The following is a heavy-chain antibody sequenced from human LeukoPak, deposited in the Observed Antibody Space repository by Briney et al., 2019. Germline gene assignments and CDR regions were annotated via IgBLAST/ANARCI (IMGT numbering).Heavy chain of an antibody. Sequence: ESGPTLVKPTQTLTLTCTFSGFSLSTSGMCVSWIRQPPGKALEWLARIDWDDDKYYSTSLKTRLTISKDTSKNQVVLTMTNMDPVDTATYYCARTGGRDSSGYTKSAFDIWGQGAMVTVSS. CDR3: ARTGGRDSSGYTKSAFDI. J-gene: IGHJ3*02. V-gene: IGHV2-70*11. D-gene: IGHD3-22*01. CDR1: GFSLSTSGMC. CDR2: IDWDDDK.